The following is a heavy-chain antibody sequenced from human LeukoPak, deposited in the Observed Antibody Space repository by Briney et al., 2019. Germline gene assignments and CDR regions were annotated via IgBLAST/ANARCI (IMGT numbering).Heavy chain of an antibody. CDR2: INHSGST. V-gene: IGHV4-34*01. D-gene: IGHD2-2*02. CDR1: GGSFSGYY. CDR3: ARRGYCSSTSCYRGQYYYYMDV. J-gene: IGHJ6*03. Sequence: SETLSLACAVYGGSFSGYYWSWIRQPPGKGLEWIGEINHSGSTNNNPSLKSRVTISVDTSKNQFSLKLSSVTAADTAVYYCARRGYCSSTSCYRGQYYYYMDVWGKGTTVTVSS.